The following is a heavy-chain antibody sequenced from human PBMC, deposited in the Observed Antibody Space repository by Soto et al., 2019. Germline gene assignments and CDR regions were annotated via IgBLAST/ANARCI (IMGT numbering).Heavy chain of an antibody. Sequence: SETLSLTCTVSSAPVSSSTYTWGWIRQPPGKGLEGIGSIYYSGSTYYNPSLNSRVTVSVDTSKNQFSLKVTSVTAADTAVYYCARLHGYCISSSCHGHYAMDVWGQGTTVTVSS. CDR3: ARLHGYCISSSCHGHYAMDV. D-gene: IGHD2-2*01. J-gene: IGHJ6*02. CDR2: IYYSGST. CDR1: SAPVSSSTYT. V-gene: IGHV4-39*01.